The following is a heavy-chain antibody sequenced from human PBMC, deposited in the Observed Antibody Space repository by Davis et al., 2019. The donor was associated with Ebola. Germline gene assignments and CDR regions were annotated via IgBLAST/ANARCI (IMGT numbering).Heavy chain of an antibody. Sequence: AASVKVSCKASGYTFTSYAMNWVRQAPGQRLEWMGWINAGNGNTKYSQKFQGRVTITRDTSASTAYMELSSLRSEDTAVYYCARGEGKWELLFGYFDYWGQGTLVTVSS. CDR3: ARGEGKWELLFGYFDY. CDR1: GYTFTSYA. D-gene: IGHD1-26*01. V-gene: IGHV1-3*01. J-gene: IGHJ4*02. CDR2: INAGNGNT.